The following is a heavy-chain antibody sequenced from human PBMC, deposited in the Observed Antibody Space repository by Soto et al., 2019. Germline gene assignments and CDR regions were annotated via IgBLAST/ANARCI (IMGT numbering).Heavy chain of an antibody. D-gene: IGHD6-13*01. V-gene: IGHV2-5*02. Sequence: QITLKESGPTLVKPTQTLTLTCTFSGFSLSTSGVGVGWIRQPPGKALEWLALIYWDDDKRYSPSLKSRLTITKDTSKNQVVLTMINMDPVDTATYYCAHSPPILGYSSRYFDYWGQGTLVTVSS. CDR3: AHSPPILGYSSRYFDY. CDR2: IYWDDDK. J-gene: IGHJ4*02. CDR1: GFSLSTSGVG.